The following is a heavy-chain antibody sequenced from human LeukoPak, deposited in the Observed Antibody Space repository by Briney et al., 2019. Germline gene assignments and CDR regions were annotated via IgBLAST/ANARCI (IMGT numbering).Heavy chain of an antibody. CDR1: GLTFSSYR. CDR2: ITSAGNFI. J-gene: IGHJ4*02. Sequence: PGGSLRLSCAASGLTFSSYRMNWVRQAPGKGLEWVSSITSAGNFIYYADSLRGRFTVSRGNAKNSLYLQMNRLRAEDTAMYYCARDLWDHWGQGTLVTVSS. V-gene: IGHV3-21*01. CDR3: ARDLWDH.